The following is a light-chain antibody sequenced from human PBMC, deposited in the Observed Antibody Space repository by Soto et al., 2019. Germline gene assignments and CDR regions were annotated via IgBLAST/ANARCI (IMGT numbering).Light chain of an antibody. V-gene: IGKV3-11*01. Sequence: EIVLTQSPATLSLSPGERATLSCRASQSVSSYLAWYQQKPGQAPRLLIYDASNRATGIPARFSGSGSGTDFTLTISRLVPEDFAVYYCQQRSNWPPWTFGQGTKVEIK. CDR2: DAS. CDR1: QSVSSY. CDR3: QQRSNWPPWT. J-gene: IGKJ1*01.